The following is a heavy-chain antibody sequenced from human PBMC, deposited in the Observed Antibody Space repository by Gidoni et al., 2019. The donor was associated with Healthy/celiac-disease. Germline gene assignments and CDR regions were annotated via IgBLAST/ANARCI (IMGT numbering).Heavy chain of an antibody. D-gene: IGHD3-3*01. CDR2: IKHTGSS. Sequence: QVQLHQWGAGLLKPSETLSLTCAVYGGSFSGYYWSWIRQPPGKRMEWIGGIKHTGSSNYNPSLKLRVPISVDTSKNQFSLKLSSVTAADTAVYYCARSSPSRRKFGVVTRFDPWGQGTLVTVSS. CDR3: ARSSPSRRKFGVVTRFDP. V-gene: IGHV4-34*01. J-gene: IGHJ5*02. CDR1: GGSFSGYY.